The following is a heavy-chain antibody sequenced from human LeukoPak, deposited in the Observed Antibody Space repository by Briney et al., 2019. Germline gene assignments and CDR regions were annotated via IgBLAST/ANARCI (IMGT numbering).Heavy chain of an antibody. Sequence: GSLRLSCAASGFTFSNYAMHWVRQAPGKGLEWVAVISYEGSKKYYTDSVKGRSTISRDNSKHTLYLQMNSLRAEDTAIYYCAKDLSWGKNTLMVGHPSHYWGQGTLVTVSS. D-gene: IGHD2-8*01. CDR1: GFTFSNYA. CDR2: ISYEGSKK. V-gene: IGHV3-30*04. CDR3: AKDLSWGKNTLMVGHPSHY. J-gene: IGHJ4*02.